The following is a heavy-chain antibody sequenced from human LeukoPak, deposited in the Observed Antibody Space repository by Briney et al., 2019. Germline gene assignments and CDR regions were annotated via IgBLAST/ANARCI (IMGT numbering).Heavy chain of an antibody. D-gene: IGHD3-10*01. Sequence: GGSLRLSCAVSGITLSNYGMSWVRQAPGKGLEWVAGISGSGGGTTYADSVKGRFTISRDTSKNPLYLQMNSLRAEDTAVYFCAKRGVVIRVILVGFHKEAYYFDSWGQGALVTVSS. CDR2: ISGSGGGT. CDR1: GITLSNYG. J-gene: IGHJ4*02. V-gene: IGHV3-23*01. CDR3: AKRGVVIRVILVGFHKEAYYFDS.